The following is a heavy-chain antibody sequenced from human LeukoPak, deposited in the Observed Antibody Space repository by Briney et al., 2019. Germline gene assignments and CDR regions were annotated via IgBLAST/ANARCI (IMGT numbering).Heavy chain of an antibody. Sequence: PSETLSLTCTVSDGSVSSSSYYWGWIRQSPGKGLEWIGSMFYGGYSYYNPSLKSRPTISVDTTKNQFSLKLSSMIAADTAVYYCARGWDSSGYYYVNAFDIWGQGTMVTVSS. CDR3: ARGWDSSGYYYVNAFDI. J-gene: IGHJ3*02. D-gene: IGHD3-22*01. CDR1: DGSVSSSSYY. CDR2: MFYGGYS. V-gene: IGHV4-39*01.